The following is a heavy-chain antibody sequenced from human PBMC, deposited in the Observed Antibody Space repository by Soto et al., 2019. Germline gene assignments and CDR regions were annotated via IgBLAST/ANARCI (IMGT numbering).Heavy chain of an antibody. CDR2: IYYSGST. V-gene: IGHV4-31*03. CDR1: RSCISRGGYY. CDR3: ATDRRGYCTKGVCDQSYGKDV. Sequence: PSETLSLTCTVSRSCISRGGYYWSWIRQLPRKRLQSMGSIYYSGSTYYNQSIKSRVTISVDTSTNQFSLKLSSVTAGDTAAYDCATDRRGYCTKGVCDQSYGKDVWGQRTRVGVS. D-gene: IGHD2-8*01. J-gene: IGHJ6*02.